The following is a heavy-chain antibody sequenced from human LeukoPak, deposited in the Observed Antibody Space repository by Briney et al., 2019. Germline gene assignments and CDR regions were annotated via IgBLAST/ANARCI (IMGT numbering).Heavy chain of an antibody. CDR2: IYHSGST. D-gene: IGHD3-3*01. V-gene: IGHV4-38-2*02. J-gene: IGHJ4*02. CDR3: AAASQGLKYYDFWSGYRDY. Sequence: SETLSLTCTVSGYSISSGYYWGWIRQPPGKGLEWIGSIYHSGSTYYNPSLKSRVTISVDTSKNQFSLKLSSVTAADTAVYYCAAASQGLKYYDFWSGYRDYWGQGTLVTVSS. CDR1: GYSISSGYY.